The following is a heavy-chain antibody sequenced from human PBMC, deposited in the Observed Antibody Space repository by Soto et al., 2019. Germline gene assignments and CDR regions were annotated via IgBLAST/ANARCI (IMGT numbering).Heavy chain of an antibody. Sequence: QVQLVESGGGVVQPGRSLRLSCAASGFTFSSYAMHWVRQAPGKGLEWVAVISYDGRNKYYADSVKGRFTISRDNSKNTLYLQMNSLRAEDTAVYYCARDWDYSSSSFYFDYWGQGTLVTVSS. D-gene: IGHD6-6*01. J-gene: IGHJ4*02. CDR1: GFTFSSYA. CDR2: ISYDGRNK. V-gene: IGHV3-30*04. CDR3: ARDWDYSSSSFYFDY.